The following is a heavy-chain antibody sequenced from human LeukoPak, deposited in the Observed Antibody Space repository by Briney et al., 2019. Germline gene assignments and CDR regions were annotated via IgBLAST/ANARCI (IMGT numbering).Heavy chain of an antibody. D-gene: IGHD2-2*01. Sequence: SVKVSCKASGGTFSSSAISWVRQAPGQGLEWMGGIIPIFGTANYAQKFQGRVTITTDESTSTAYMELSSLRSEDTAVYYCARSLAGYCSSTSCYPFDYWGQGTLVTVSS. CDR1: GGTFSSSA. V-gene: IGHV1-69*05. J-gene: IGHJ4*02. CDR3: ARSLAGYCSSTSCYPFDY. CDR2: IIPIFGTA.